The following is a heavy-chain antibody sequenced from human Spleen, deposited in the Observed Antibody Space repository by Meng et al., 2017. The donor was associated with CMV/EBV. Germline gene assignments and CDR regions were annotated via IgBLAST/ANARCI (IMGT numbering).Heavy chain of an antibody. CDR3: ARDLWGSRYYFDY. J-gene: IGHJ4*02. CDR2: INHSGST. D-gene: IGHD1-26*01. V-gene: IGHV4-39*07. Sequence: QLQLQESGPGLVKPSGTLSLTCTVSGGSISSSSYYWGWIRQPPGKGLEWIGEINHSGSTNYNPSLKSRVTISVDTSKNQFSLKLSSVTAADTAVYYCARDLWGSRYYFDYWGQGTLVTVSS. CDR1: GGSISSSSYY.